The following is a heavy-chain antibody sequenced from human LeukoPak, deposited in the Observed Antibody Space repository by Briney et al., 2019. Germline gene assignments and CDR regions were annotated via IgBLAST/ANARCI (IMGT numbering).Heavy chain of an antibody. J-gene: IGHJ4*01. CDR2: ISSDGGST. Sequence: GGSLRLSCSASGLTFRSYAMHWVRQAPGKGLEYVSAISSDGGSTYYADSVRGRFTISRDNSKNTVYLQMSSLRVEDTAVYYCARGRAGNYYNHNDYWGQGTLVTVSS. D-gene: IGHD3-10*01. CDR3: ARGRAGNYYNHNDY. V-gene: IGHV3-64D*06. CDR1: GLTFRSYA.